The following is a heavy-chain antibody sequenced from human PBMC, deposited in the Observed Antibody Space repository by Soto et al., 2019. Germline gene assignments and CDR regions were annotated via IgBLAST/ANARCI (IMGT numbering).Heavy chain of an antibody. CDR2: SWHDGTEK. J-gene: IGHJ6*02. V-gene: IGHV3-33*01. CDR3: AREESGDAENFHFYYGMDV. D-gene: IGHD6-25*01. CDR1: GFTFTNYG. Sequence: QVQLVASGGGVVQPGRSQRLSCAASGFTFTNYGIHWVRQAPGKGLEWLAVSWHDGTEKYYADAIRGRFTISRDNSIHTVYLQMNSLRAEDTAVYYCAREESGDAENFHFYYGMDVWGQGITVTVSS.